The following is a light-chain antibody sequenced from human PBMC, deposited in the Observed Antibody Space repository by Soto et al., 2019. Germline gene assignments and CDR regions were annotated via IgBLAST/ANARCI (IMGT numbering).Light chain of an antibody. V-gene: IGKV1-5*03. CDR1: QTISSW. CDR2: KAS. J-gene: IGKJ4*01. Sequence: DIQMTQSPSTLSASVGDRVTITCRASQTISSWLAWYQQRPGKAPNLLIYKASTLQSGVPSRFGGSGSGTEFSLTISSLQPDDFATYYCQQYNTYPLTFGGGTTVEIK. CDR3: QQYNTYPLT.